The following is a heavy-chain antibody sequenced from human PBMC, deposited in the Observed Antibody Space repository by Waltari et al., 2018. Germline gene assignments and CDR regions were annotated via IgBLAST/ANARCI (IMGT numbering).Heavy chain of an antibody. Sequence: QVQLAESGGGLVKPGGSLRLSCAVSGFTFSDFYMTWIRQAPGKGLEFVSYISGSGSVISYADSVKGRFTVSRDNAKNSLYLRMNSLRVEDTAVYYCSRDPRLLDYWGQGTLVTVSS. CDR1: GFTFSDFY. D-gene: IGHD4-17*01. CDR2: ISGSGSVI. V-gene: IGHV3-11*01. J-gene: IGHJ4*02. CDR3: SRDPRLLDY.